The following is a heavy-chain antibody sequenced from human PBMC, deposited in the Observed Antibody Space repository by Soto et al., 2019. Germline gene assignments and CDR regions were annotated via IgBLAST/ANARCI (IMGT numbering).Heavy chain of an antibody. J-gene: IGHJ6*02. CDR1: GFTSSSYD. V-gene: IGHV3-13*01. CDR2: IGTAGDT. CDR3: ARDRAISPFNYYGMDV. D-gene: IGHD3-3*01. Sequence: ETLRLSCAASGFTSSSYDMHWVRQATGKGLEWVSAIGTAGDTYYPGSVKGRFTISRENAKNSLYLQMNSLRAEDTAVYYCARDRAISPFNYYGMDVWGQGTTVTVSS.